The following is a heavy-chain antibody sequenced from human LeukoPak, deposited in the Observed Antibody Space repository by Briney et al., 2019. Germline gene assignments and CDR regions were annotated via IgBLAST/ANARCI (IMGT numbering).Heavy chain of an antibody. D-gene: IGHD3-16*01. CDR1: GFTFSSYG. Sequence: GGSLRLSCAASGFTFSSYGMHWVRQAPGKGLEWVAVIWYDGSNKYYADSVKGRFTISRDNSKNTLYLQMNSLRAEDTAVYYCAREGAPENLRSPYYFDYWGQGTLVTVSS. V-gene: IGHV3-33*01. CDR2: IWYDGSNK. CDR3: AREGAPENLRSPYYFDY. J-gene: IGHJ4*02.